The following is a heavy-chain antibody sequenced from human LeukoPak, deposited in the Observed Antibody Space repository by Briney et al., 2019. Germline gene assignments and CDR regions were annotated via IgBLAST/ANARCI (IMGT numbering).Heavy chain of an antibody. Sequence: ESGPTLVNPTQTLTLTCTFSGFSLTTSGMCVSWIRQPPGKALEWLARIDWDDDKYYSTSLKTRLTISKDTSKNQVVLTMTNVDPVDTATYYYARIRCANGVCYIFDYWGQGTLVTVSS. D-gene: IGHD2-8*01. CDR1: GFSLTTSGMC. CDR2: IDWDDDK. CDR3: ARIRCANGVCYIFDY. J-gene: IGHJ4*02. V-gene: IGHV2-70*11.